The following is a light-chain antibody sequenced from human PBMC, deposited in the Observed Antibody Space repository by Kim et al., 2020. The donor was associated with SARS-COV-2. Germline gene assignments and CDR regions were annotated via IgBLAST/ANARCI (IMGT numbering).Light chain of an antibody. J-gene: IGLJ3*02. CDR3: SSYTSSSGLMV. CDR1: SSDVDDYNY. CDR2: EVT. Sequence: QSVLTQPASVSGSPGQSITISCTGTSSDVDDYNYVSWYQQHPGKAPKLMIYEVTKRPSGVSYRFSGSKSGNTASPTISGLQAEDEADYYCSSYTSSSGLMVFGGGTQLTVL. V-gene: IGLV2-14*01.